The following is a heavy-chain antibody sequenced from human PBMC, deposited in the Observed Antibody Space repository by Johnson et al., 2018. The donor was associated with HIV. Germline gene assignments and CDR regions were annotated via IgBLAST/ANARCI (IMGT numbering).Heavy chain of an antibody. Sequence: QVQLVESGGGLIQPGGSLRLSCAASGFTFSSYAMHWVRQAPGKGLEWVAVISYDGSNKYYADSVKCRFTISRDNSKNTLYLQMNSLRAEDTAVYYCARDRDSSGYPYDAFDIWGQGTMVTVSS. CDR2: ISYDGSNK. CDR1: GFTFSSYA. D-gene: IGHD3-22*01. CDR3: ARDRDSSGYPYDAFDI. V-gene: IGHV3-30*04. J-gene: IGHJ3*02.